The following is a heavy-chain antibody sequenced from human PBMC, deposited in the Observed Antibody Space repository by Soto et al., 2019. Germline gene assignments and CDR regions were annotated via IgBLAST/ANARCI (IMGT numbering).Heavy chain of an antibody. Sequence: SETLSLTCTVSGGSISSYYWSWIRQPPGKGLEWIGYIYYSGSTNYNPSLKSRVTISVDTSKNQFSLKLSSVTAADTAVYYCARLPITMVRGVITSHRIYYYGMDVWGQGTTVTVSS. CDR2: IYYSGST. J-gene: IGHJ6*02. CDR1: GGSISSYY. V-gene: IGHV4-59*12. D-gene: IGHD3-10*01. CDR3: ARLPITMVRGVITSHRIYYYGMDV.